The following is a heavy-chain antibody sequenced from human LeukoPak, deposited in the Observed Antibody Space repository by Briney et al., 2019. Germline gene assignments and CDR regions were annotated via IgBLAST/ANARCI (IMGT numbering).Heavy chain of an antibody. J-gene: IGHJ4*02. CDR3: AKELGYCSSTSCYNGYFDY. V-gene: IGHV3-30*18. CDR1: GFTFSSYG. Sequence: PGGSLRLSCAASGFTFSSYGMHWVRQAPGKGLEWVAVISYDGSNKYYAASVKGRFTISRDNSKNTLYLQMNSLRAEDTAVYYCAKELGYCSSTSCYNGYFDYWGQGTLVTVSS. D-gene: IGHD2-2*02. CDR2: ISYDGSNK.